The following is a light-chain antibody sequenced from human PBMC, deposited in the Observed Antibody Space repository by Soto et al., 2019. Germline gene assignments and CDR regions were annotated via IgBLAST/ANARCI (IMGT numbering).Light chain of an antibody. J-gene: IGLJ1*01. CDR2: DIT. V-gene: IGLV2-14*04. Sequence: SSDVGYYNYVSWYQQRPGKAPKLMIYDITTRPSGVSYRFSGSKSGNTASLTISGLQAEDEADYYCTSYTSSNTYVFGTGTKVTVL. CDR3: TSYTSSNTYV. CDR1: SSDVGYYNY.